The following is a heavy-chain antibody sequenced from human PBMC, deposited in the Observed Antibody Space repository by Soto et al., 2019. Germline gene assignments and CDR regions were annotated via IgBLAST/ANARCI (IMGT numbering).Heavy chain of an antibody. Sequence: GASVKVSCKASGYTFTSYGISWVRQAPGQGLEWMGWISAYNGNTNYAQKLQGRVTMTTDTSTSTAYMELRSLRSDDTAVYYCARVVTRIVEVITDYYYGMDVWGQGTTVTVSS. CDR2: ISAYNGNT. CDR3: ARVVTRIVEVITDYYYGMDV. V-gene: IGHV1-18*01. J-gene: IGHJ6*02. CDR1: GYTFTSYG. D-gene: IGHD3-22*01.